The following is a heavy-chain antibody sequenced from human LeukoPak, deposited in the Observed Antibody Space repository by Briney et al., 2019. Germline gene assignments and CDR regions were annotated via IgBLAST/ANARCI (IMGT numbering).Heavy chain of an antibody. CDR1: GGSVSSSSYY. V-gene: IGHV4-39*07. CDR2: SYYSGST. D-gene: IGHD1-26*01. CDR3: ARVRELVHPLSGHPFDY. Sequence: SETLSLTCTVSGGSVSSSSYYWGWIGQPPGKGLEWVGSSYYSGSTYYNPSLKSRVTISVKTSTNQSSLKLSSVTAADTAVYYCARVRELVHPLSGHPFDYWGQGTLVTVSS. J-gene: IGHJ4*02.